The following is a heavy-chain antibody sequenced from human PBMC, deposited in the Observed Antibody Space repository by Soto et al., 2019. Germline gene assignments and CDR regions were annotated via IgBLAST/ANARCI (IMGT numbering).Heavy chain of an antibody. V-gene: IGHV1-24*01. Sequence: GASVKVSCKVSGYTLTELSMHWVRQAPGKGLEWMGGFDPEDGETIYAQKFKGRVTMTEDTSTDTAYMELSSLRSEDTAVYYCATDKGSIAAAVSAFDIWGQGTMVTVSS. CDR3: ATDKGSIAAAVSAFDI. CDR1: GYTLTELS. D-gene: IGHD6-13*01. J-gene: IGHJ3*02. CDR2: FDPEDGET.